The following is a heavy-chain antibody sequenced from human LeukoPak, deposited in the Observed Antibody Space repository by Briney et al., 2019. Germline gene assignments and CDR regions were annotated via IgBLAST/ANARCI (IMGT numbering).Heavy chain of an antibody. CDR3: ARSGGSSWYETVRTTPESDYYYGMDV. D-gene: IGHD6-13*01. Sequence: SETLSLTCAVYGGSFSGYYWSWIRQPPGKGLEWIGEINHSGSTNYNPSLKSRVTISVDTSKNQFSLKLSSVTAADTAVYYCARSGGSSWYETVRTTPESDYYYGMDVWGQGTTVTVSS. J-gene: IGHJ6*02. V-gene: IGHV4-34*01. CDR2: INHSGST. CDR1: GGSFSGYY.